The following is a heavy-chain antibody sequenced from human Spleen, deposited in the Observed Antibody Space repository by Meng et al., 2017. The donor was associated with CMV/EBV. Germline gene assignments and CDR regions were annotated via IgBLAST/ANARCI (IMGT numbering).Heavy chain of an antibody. D-gene: IGHD2-15*01. CDR3: VTVAAAPTRNGFDS. Sequence: SETLSLTCTVSGASISSSSYFWDWIRQPPGKGLEWIGSISYGGSTYYNSSLKSRVTISVDMSKNQFTLKLSSVTAADTAVYYCVTVAAAPTRNGFDSWGQGTPVTVSS. V-gene: IGHV4-39*01. J-gene: IGHJ4*02. CDR2: ISYGGST. CDR1: GASISSSSYF.